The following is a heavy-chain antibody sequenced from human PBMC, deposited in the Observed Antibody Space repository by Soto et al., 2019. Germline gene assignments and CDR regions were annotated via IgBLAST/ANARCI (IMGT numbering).Heavy chain of an antibody. Sequence: QVQLQQWGAGLLKPSETLSLTCAVYGGSFSGNYWTWIRQPPGKGLEWIGEINRSGSTSYNPSLKSRVTISVDPSKKQLSLKLSSMTAADTAVYYCARGFGSGNYYHYWGQGTLVTVSS. J-gene: IGHJ4*02. CDR1: GGSFSGNY. CDR2: INRSGST. CDR3: ARGFGSGNYYHY. V-gene: IGHV4-34*01. D-gene: IGHD3-10*01.